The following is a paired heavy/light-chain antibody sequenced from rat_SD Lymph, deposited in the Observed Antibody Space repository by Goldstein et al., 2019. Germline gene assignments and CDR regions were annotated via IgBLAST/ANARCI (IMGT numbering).Light chain of an antibody. J-gene: IGKJ4*01. Sequence: DVVLTQSPATLSVTPGERISLSCRASESVDTYLHWYQQKPNESPRLLIKYASQSISGIPSRFSGSGSGTDFTLSINGVELEDLSIYYCQQGNSLPFTFGSGTKLEIK. CDR3: QQGNSLPFT. V-gene: IGKV5S12*01. CDR1: ESVDTY. CDR2: YAS.
Heavy chain of an antibody. CDR2: ISYDGSST. J-gene: IGHJ4*01. CDR1: GFTFSNYG. CDR3: TRFHSSRAYVMDA. Sequence: EVQLVESGGGLVQPGRSMKLSCAASGFTFSNYGMAWVRQAPTKGLEWVATISYDGSSTYYRDSVKGRFTISRDNAKSTLYLQMNSLRSEDTATYYCTRFHSSRAYVMDAWGQGASVTVSS. V-gene: IGHV5-29*01. D-gene: IGHD1-2*01.